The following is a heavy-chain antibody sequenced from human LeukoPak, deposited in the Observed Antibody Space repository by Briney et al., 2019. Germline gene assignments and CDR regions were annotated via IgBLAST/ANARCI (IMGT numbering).Heavy chain of an antibody. D-gene: IGHD1-26*01. Sequence: SETLSLTCTVSGDSISSNDYYWGWIRQPPGKGLEWIGTIYYTGSTYYIPSLKSRLTISLDTSKDQFSLKLSSVTAADTAVYYCARDSSGAGTVGATSGYWGQGTLVTVSS. CDR3: ARDSSGAGTVGATSGY. J-gene: IGHJ4*02. V-gene: IGHV4-39*02. CDR2: IYYTGST. CDR1: GDSISSNDYY.